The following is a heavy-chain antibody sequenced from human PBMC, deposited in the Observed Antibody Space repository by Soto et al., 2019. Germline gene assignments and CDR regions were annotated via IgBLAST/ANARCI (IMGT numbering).Heavy chain of an antibody. Sequence: LSLTCTVSGGSISSGGYYWSWIRQHPGKGLEWIGYIYYSGSTYYNPSLKSRVTIAVDTSKNQFSLKLSSVTAADTAVYYCASIAVEMATIDYWGQGTLVTVSS. D-gene: IGHD5-12*01. J-gene: IGHJ4*02. CDR2: IYYSGST. CDR1: GGSISSGGYY. CDR3: ASIAVEMATIDY. V-gene: IGHV4-31*02.